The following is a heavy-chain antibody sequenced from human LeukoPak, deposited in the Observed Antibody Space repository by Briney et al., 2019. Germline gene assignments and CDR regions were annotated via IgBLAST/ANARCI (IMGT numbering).Heavy chain of an antibody. D-gene: IGHD6-6*01. CDR3: AKWKYSNSGIDDC. V-gene: IGHV3-23*01. J-gene: IGHJ4*02. CDR2: ISGSGDNT. Sequence: GGSLRLSCAASGFTFSSYAMSWVRQVPEKGLEWVSVISGSGDNTYYADSVKGRFTISRDNSKNMLYLQMNSLRAEDTAVYYCAKWKYSNSGIDDCWGQGTLVTVSS. CDR1: GFTFSSYA.